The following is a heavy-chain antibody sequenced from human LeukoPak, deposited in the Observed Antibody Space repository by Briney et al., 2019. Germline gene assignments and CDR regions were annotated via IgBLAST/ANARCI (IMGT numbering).Heavy chain of an antibody. Sequence: ASVKVSCKASGYTFTSYAMHWVRQAPGQRLEWMGWINAGNGNTKYSQKFRGRVTITRDTSASTAYMELSSLRSEDTAVYYCARGWAYSSDLFDYWGQGTLVTVSS. D-gene: IGHD6-19*01. CDR1: GYTFTSYA. V-gene: IGHV1-3*01. J-gene: IGHJ4*02. CDR3: ARGWAYSSDLFDY. CDR2: INAGNGNT.